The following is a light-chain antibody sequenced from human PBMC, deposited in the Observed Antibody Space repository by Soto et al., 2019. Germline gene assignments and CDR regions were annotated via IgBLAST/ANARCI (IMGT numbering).Light chain of an antibody. J-gene: IGKJ1*01. CDR1: QSIGSW. CDR2: KTS. V-gene: IGKV1-5*03. Sequence: DIQMTQSPSSLSASVGDRVTITCRASQSIGSWLAWYQQKPGKAPKLLIYKTSILENGVPSRFSGSGSGTESTLSISSLQPDDFATYYCHQYNSYWTFGQGNKVDIK. CDR3: HQYNSYWT.